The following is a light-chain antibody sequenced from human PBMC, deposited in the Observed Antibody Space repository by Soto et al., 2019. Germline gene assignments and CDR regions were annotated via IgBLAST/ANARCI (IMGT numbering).Light chain of an antibody. CDR1: QTIINW. CDR2: KAS. Sequence: DIQMTQSPSTPSGSVGDRDTITFPASQTIINWLAWYQQKPGKAPKLLIYKASTLEGEVPSRFSGSGSETEFTLTINSLQPDDSATYYCQQYHTYWWTFGQGTKVDIK. J-gene: IGKJ1*01. CDR3: QQYHTYWWT. V-gene: IGKV1-5*03.